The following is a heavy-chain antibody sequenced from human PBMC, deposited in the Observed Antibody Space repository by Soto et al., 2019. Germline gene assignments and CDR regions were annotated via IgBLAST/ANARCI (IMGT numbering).Heavy chain of an antibody. CDR2: IIPILGIA. J-gene: IGHJ5*02. V-gene: IGHV1-69*02. CDR1: GGTFSSCT. D-gene: IGHD6-13*01. CDR3: ATTPSIAVAGSLQGFDP. Sequence: GASVKVSCKASGGTFSSCTISWVRQAPGQGLEWMGRIIPILGIANYAQKFQGRVTITADKSTSTAYMELSSLRSEDTAVYYCATTPSIAVAGSLQGFDPWGQGTLVTSPQ.